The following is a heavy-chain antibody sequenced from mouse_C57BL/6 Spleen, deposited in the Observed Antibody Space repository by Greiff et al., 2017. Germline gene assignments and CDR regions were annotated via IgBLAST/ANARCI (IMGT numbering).Heavy chain of an antibody. V-gene: IGHV5-12*01. CDR3: ARRYYYGSSYDAMDY. CDR2: ISNGGGST. CDR1: GFTFSDYY. J-gene: IGHJ4*01. Sequence: EVQVVESGGGLVQPGGSLKLSCAASGFTFSDYYMYWVRQTPEKRLEWVAYISNGGGSTYYPDTVKGRFTISRDNAKNTLYLQMSRLKSEDTAMYYCARRYYYGSSYDAMDYWGQGTSVTVSS. D-gene: IGHD1-1*01.